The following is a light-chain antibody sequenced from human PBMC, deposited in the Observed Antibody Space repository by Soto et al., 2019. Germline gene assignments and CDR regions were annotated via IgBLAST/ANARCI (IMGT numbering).Light chain of an antibody. CDR3: QQYNNWPLT. CDR1: QSVSSN. Sequence: EIVMTQSPATLSLSPGERATLSCRASQSVSSNLAWYQQKPGQAPRLLIYGASTRATGIPARFSGSDSGTEFTLTSSSLQSEDCAVYYCQQYNNWPLTFGVGTKVEIK. V-gene: IGKV3-15*01. J-gene: IGKJ4*01. CDR2: GAS.